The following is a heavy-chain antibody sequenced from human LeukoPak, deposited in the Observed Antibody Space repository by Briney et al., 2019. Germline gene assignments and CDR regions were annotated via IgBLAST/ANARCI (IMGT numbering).Heavy chain of an antibody. Sequence: SQTLSLTCAISGDSVSSNSVTWNWIRQSPSRGLEWLGRTYYRSTWYNDYAVSVRGRITVNPDTSKNQLSLHLNSVTPEDTAVYYCARRLTQYDCFDPWGQGILVTVSS. V-gene: IGHV6-1*01. CDR1: GDSVSSNSVT. CDR3: ARRLTQYDCFDP. J-gene: IGHJ5*02. D-gene: IGHD2-2*01. CDR2: TYYRSTWYN.